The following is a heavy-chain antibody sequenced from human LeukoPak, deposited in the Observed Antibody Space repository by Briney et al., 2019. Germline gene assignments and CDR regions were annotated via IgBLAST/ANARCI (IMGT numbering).Heavy chain of an antibody. Sequence: SQTLSLTCAISGDSVSSNSVTWNWIRQSPSRGLEWLGRTYYRSTWYNDYAVSVRGRITVNPDTSKNQLSLHLNSVTPEDTAVYYCARRLTQYDCFDPWGQGILVTVSS. V-gene: IGHV6-1*01. CDR1: GDSVSSNSVT. CDR3: ARRLTQYDCFDP. J-gene: IGHJ5*02. D-gene: IGHD2-2*01. CDR2: TYYRSTWYN.